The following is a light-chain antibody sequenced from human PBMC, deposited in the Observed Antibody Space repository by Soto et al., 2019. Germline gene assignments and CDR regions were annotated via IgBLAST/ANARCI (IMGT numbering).Light chain of an antibody. CDR1: QGISSS. Sequence: DIQMTQSPSSVSASVGDRVTITCRASQGISSSLAWYQQRPGTAPKLLIYGASSLQSGVPSRFIGSGSGTDFPLTISSLQPEDFATYYCQQGSSFPPTFGQGTRLDIK. CDR2: GAS. J-gene: IGKJ5*01. V-gene: IGKV1-12*01. CDR3: QQGSSFPPT.